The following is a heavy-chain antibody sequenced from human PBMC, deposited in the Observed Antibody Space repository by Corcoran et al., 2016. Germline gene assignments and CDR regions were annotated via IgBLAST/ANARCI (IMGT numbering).Heavy chain of an antibody. CDR3: ARVYCSGGSCYHTPDY. CDR2: IIPIFGTA. J-gene: IGHJ4*02. CDR1: GGTFSSYA. D-gene: IGHD2-15*01. Sequence: QVQLVQSGAEVKKPGSSVKVSCKASGGTFSSYAISWVRQAPGQGLEWMGGIIPIFGTANYAQKFQGRVTITADESTSTAYMELSSLRYEDTAGYYCARVYCSGGSCYHTPDYWGQGTLVTVSS. V-gene: IGHV1-69*01.